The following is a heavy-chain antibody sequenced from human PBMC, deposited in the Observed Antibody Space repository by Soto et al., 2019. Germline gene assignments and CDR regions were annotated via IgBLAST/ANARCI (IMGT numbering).Heavy chain of an antibody. Sequence: ASVKVSCKASGYTFTSYAMHWVRQAPGQRLEWMGWINAGNGNTKYSQKFQGRVTITRDTSASTAYMELSSLRSEDTAVYYCARDRTMVRGHAYWGQGTLVTVSS. CDR1: GYTFTSYA. CDR2: INAGNGNT. V-gene: IGHV1-3*01. D-gene: IGHD3-10*01. CDR3: ARDRTMVRGHAY. J-gene: IGHJ4*02.